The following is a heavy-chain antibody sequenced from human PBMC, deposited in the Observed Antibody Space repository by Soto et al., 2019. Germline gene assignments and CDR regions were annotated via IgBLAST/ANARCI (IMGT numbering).Heavy chain of an antibody. CDR2: ISGSGGST. D-gene: IGHD4-17*01. Sequence: GGSLRLSCEASGFTFSSYWMNWVRQAPGKGLEWVSAISGSGGSTYYADSVKGRFTISRDNSKNTLYLQMNSLRAEDTAVYYCAKELRRLPDYWGQGTLVTVSS. CDR1: GFTFSSYW. J-gene: IGHJ4*02. CDR3: AKELRRLPDY. V-gene: IGHV3-23*01.